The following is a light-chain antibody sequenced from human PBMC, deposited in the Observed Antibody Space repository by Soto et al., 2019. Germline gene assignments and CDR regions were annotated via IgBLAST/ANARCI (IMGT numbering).Light chain of an antibody. CDR3: SSFAVSNSFV. CDR1: SNDVGAYKY. J-gene: IGLJ1*01. CDR2: EVN. Sequence: QSVLTQPPSASGSPGQSVTISCTGTSNDVGAYKYVSWYQQHPGKASKVMIYEVNKRSSGVPDRFSGSKSGNTASLTVSGLQAEDEADYYCSSFAVSNSFVFGTGTKVTVL. V-gene: IGLV2-8*01.